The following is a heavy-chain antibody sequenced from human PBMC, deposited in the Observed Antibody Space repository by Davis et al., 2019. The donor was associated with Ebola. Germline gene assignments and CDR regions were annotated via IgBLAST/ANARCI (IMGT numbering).Heavy chain of an antibody. CDR3: ARDGGYYYGSGSYYTQWYFDL. D-gene: IGHD3-10*01. CDR1: GGSISSGGYY. CDR2: IYYSGST. J-gene: IGHJ2*01. Sequence: MPSETLSLTCTVSGGSISSGGYYWSWIRQHPGKGLEWIGYIYYSGSTYYNPSLKSRVTISVDTSKNQFSLKLSSVTAADTAVYYCARDGGYYYGSGSYYTQWYFDLWGRGTLVTVSS. V-gene: IGHV4-31*03.